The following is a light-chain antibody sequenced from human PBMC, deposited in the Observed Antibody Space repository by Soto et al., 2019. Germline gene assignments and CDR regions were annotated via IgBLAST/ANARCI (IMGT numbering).Light chain of an antibody. J-gene: IGKJ1*01. CDR1: QRISTW. V-gene: IGKV1-5*01. CDR3: QQYNSYSPT. Sequence: DIQMTQSPSTLSASVGDGVTITCRASQRISTWLAWYQQKPGKAPKLLIYDASSLEGGVPSRFSGSGSGTEFTLTISSLQPDDFATYYCQQYNSYSPTFGQGTKVDIK. CDR2: DAS.